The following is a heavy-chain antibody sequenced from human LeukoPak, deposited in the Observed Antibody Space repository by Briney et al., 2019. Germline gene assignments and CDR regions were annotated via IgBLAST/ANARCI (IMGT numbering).Heavy chain of an antibody. CDR2: VYYTGST. CDR3: ARHDSSGYTSFYY. CDR1: GVSISNSY. V-gene: IGHV4-59*01. Sequence: SETLSLTCTVSGVSISNSYWSWTRQPPGKGLEWIGYVYYTGSTNYNPSLKSRVTISVDTSENQFSLKLSSVTAADTAVYYCARHDSSGYTSFYYWGQGTLVTVSS. J-gene: IGHJ4*02. D-gene: IGHD3-22*01.